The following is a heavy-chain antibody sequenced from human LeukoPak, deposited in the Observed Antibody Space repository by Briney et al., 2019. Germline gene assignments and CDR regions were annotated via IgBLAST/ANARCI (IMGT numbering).Heavy chain of an antibody. CDR1: GITLSRYS. Sequence: GGSLRLSCAASGITLSRYSMTWVRQAPGKGLEWVSYITSDSRTIYYADSVKGRFTISRNNAKNSLYLQMNSLRAEDTAVYYCATKQGGRMATMRDHYYYYMDVWGKGTTVTVSS. D-gene: IGHD5-12*01. J-gene: IGHJ6*03. V-gene: IGHV3-48*04. CDR3: ATKQGGRMATMRDHYYYYMDV. CDR2: ITSDSRTI.